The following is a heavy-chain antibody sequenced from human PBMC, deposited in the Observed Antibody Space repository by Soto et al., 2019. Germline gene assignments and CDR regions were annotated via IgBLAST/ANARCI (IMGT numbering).Heavy chain of an antibody. CDR3: ARGPRSGFCSGGTCHYFDY. CDR2: SSAYSGAA. J-gene: IGHJ4*02. D-gene: IGHD2-15*01. V-gene: IGHV1-18*01. CDR1: GYAFTSYG. Sequence: QLEQPGGEVKKTGASVKVSCKASGYAFTSYGITWVRQAPGQGLEWMGWSSAYSGAAKYALKFQDRVTMTTDTSTNTAYMELRSLTSDDTAIYYCARGPRSGFCSGGTCHYFDYWGQGTQVTVSA.